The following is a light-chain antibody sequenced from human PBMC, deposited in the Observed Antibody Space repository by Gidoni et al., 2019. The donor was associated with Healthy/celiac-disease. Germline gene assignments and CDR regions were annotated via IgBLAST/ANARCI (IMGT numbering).Light chain of an antibody. Sequence: IVITHSPATLSVSPGERATLSCRASQSVSSNLAWYQQKPGQAPRLLIYGASTRATGIPARFSGSGSGTEFTLTISSLQSEDFAVYYCQQYNNWPPLFGQGTKLEIK. CDR2: GAS. CDR1: QSVSSN. CDR3: QQYNNWPPL. V-gene: IGKV3-15*01. J-gene: IGKJ2*01.